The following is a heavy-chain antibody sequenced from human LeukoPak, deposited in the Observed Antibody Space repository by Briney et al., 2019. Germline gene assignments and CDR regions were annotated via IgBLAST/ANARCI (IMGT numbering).Heavy chain of an antibody. V-gene: IGHV4-34*01. Sequence: SETLSLTCAVYGGSFSGYYWSWIRQPPGKGLEWIGEINHSGSTNYNPSLKSRVTISVDTSKNQFSLKLSSVTAADTAVYYCAERYYYYYGMDVWGQGTTVTVSS. J-gene: IGHJ6*02. CDR3: AERYYYYYGMDV. CDR2: INHSGST. CDR1: GGSFSGYY.